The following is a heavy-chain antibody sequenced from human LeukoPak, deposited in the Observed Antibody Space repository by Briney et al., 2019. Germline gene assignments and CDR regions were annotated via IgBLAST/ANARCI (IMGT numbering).Heavy chain of an antibody. CDR3: ARGPIFDDYIAAD. CDR1: GYTFTSYD. V-gene: IGHV1-8*03. Sequence: ASVKVSCKASGYTFTSYDINWVRRATGQGLEWMGWMNPNSGNTGYAQKFQGRVTITRNTSISTAYMELSSLRSEDTAVYYCARGPIFDDYIAADWGQGTLVTVSS. CDR2: MNPNSGNT. D-gene: IGHD4-11*01. J-gene: IGHJ4*02.